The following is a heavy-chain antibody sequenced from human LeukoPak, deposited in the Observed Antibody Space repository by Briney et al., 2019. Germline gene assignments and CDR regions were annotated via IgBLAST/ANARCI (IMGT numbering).Heavy chain of an antibody. J-gene: IGHJ4*02. CDR3: ATGVTFWGGGFDY. CDR2: IRGDGGET. D-gene: IGHD2/OR15-2a*01. V-gene: IGHV3-23*01. CDR1: GFTFSSYG. Sequence: PGGSLRLSCAASGFTFSSYGMHWVRQAPGKGLEWVSTIRGDGGETNYADSVKGRLTVSRDNSKNTLYLQMNSLKIDDTAVYYCATGVTFWGGGFDYWGQGTLVTTSS.